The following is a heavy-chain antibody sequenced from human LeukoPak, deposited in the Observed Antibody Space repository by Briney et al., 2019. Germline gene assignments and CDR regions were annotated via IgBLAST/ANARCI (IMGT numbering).Heavy chain of an antibody. Sequence: PGGSLRLSCAASGFNFDDFGMSWVRQAPGKGLQWVSIINWDGGSTGYADSVKGRFTISRDNAKNSLYLQMNSLRVGDTAFYYCAREGYGSDWDYWGQGTLVSVSS. D-gene: IGHD4-17*01. CDR2: INWDGGST. CDR3: AREGYGSDWDY. CDR1: GFNFDDFG. J-gene: IGHJ4*02. V-gene: IGHV3-20*04.